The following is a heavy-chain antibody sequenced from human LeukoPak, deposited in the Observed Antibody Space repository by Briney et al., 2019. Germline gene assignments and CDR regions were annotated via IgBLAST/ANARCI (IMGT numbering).Heavy chain of an antibody. CDR3: ARKGSFIDY. D-gene: IGHD6-19*01. V-gene: IGHV1-3*01. CDR2: INAGNSNT. CDR1: GYTFTSYA. Sequence: ASVKVSCKASGYTFTSYAMHWVRQAPGQRLEWMGWINAGNSNTKYSQKFQGRVTITRDTSASTAYMELSSLRSEDTAVYYCARKGSFIDYWGQGTLVTVSS. J-gene: IGHJ4*02.